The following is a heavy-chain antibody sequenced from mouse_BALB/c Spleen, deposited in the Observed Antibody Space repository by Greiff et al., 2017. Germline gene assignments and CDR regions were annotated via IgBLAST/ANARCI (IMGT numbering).Heavy chain of an antibody. CDR1: GYTFTNYW. V-gene: IGHV1-63*02. Sequence: QVQLQQSGAELVKPGTSVKISCKASGYTFTNYWLGWVKQRPGHGLEWIGDIYPGGGYTNYNEKFKGKATLTADTSSSTAYMQLSSLTSEDSAVYFCARSGSSSYYAMDYWGQGTPVTVSA. CDR2: IYPGGGYT. J-gene: IGHJ4*01. D-gene: IGHD1-1*01. CDR3: ARSGSSSYYAMDY.